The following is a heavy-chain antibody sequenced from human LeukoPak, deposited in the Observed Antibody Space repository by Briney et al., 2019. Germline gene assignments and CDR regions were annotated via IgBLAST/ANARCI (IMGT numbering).Heavy chain of an antibody. V-gene: IGHV3-30*02. D-gene: IGHD5-18*01. J-gene: IGHJ4*02. CDR2: IRYDGSNK. Sequence: GGSLRLSCAASGFTFSSYGMHWVRQAPGKGLEWVAFIRYDGSNKYYADSVKGRFTISRDNSKNTLYLQMNSLRAEDTAVYYCAKDFGGYSYGLAFDYWGQGTLVTVSS. CDR3: AKDFGGYSYGLAFDY. CDR1: GFTFSSYG.